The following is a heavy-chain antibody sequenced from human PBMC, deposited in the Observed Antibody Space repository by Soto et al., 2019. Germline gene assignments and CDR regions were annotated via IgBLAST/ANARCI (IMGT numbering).Heavy chain of an antibody. CDR2: ISHSGGNT. D-gene: IGHD6-13*01. Sequence: GGSLRLSCAASRFTFSSYYMSWVRQAPGKGLEWVSTISHSGGNTYYADSVRGRFTISRDNSKNTLYVQMSSLRAEDTAVYYCAKGGSSWSHFDYWGQGTLVTVSS. CDR1: RFTFSSYY. J-gene: IGHJ4*02. V-gene: IGHV3-23*01. CDR3: AKGGSSWSHFDY.